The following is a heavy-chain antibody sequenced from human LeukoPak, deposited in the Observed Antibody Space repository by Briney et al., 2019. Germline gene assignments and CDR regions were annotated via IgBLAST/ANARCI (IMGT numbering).Heavy chain of an antibody. CDR2: INHSGST. Sequence: SETLSLTCAVYGGSFSGYYWSWIRQPPGKGLEWIGEINHSGSTNYNPSLKSRVTVSVDTSKNQFSLKLSSVTAADTAVYYCARDFGSSWYGFGYYMDVWGKGTTVTISS. D-gene: IGHD6-13*01. J-gene: IGHJ6*03. V-gene: IGHV4-34*01. CDR1: GGSFSGYY. CDR3: ARDFGSSWYGFGYYMDV.